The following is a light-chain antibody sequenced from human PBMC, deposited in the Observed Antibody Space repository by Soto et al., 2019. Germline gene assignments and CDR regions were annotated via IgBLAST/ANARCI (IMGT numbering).Light chain of an antibody. CDR1: QSVTSY. V-gene: IGKV3-11*01. J-gene: IGKJ1*01. CDR3: QQYGSSSWT. CDR2: DVS. Sequence: EIVLTQSPATLSLSPGERATLSCRASQSVTSYLAWYQQKPGQAPRLLIYDVSNRASGIPARFSGSGSGTEFTLTISRLEPEDFAVYYCQQYGSSSWTFGQGTKVDIK.